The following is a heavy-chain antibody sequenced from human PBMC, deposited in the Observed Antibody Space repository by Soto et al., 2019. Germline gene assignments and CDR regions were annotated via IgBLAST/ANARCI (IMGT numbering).Heavy chain of an antibody. D-gene: IGHD1-7*01. Sequence: QITLKESGPTLVKPTQTLTLTCTFSGFSLSTSGVGVGRIRQPPGKALEWLALIYWDDDKRYSPSLKSRLTITKETSKNQVLRTMTNMDPVDTSTYYCAHRRDNLNYAGWFDPWGQGTLVPVSS. CDR2: IYWDDDK. V-gene: IGHV2-5*02. CDR1: GFSLSTSGVG. CDR3: AHRRDNLNYAGWFDP. J-gene: IGHJ5*02.